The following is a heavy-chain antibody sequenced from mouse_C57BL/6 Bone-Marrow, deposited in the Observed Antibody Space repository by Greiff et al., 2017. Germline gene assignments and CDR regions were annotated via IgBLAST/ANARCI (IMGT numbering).Heavy chain of an antibody. D-gene: IGHD1-1*01. CDR3: ARDYYGSSYWYFDV. CDR1: GYTFTSYW. Sequence: QVQLQQPGAELVRPGSSVKLSCKASGYTFTSYWMHWVKQRPIQGLEWIGNIDPSDSETHYNQKFKDKATLTVDKSSSTAYMQRSSLTSEDSAVYCCARDYYGSSYWYFDVWGTGTTVTVSS. J-gene: IGHJ1*03. CDR2: IDPSDSET. V-gene: IGHV1-52*01.